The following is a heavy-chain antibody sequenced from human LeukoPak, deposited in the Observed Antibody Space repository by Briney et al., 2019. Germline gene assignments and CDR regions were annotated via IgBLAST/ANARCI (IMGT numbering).Heavy chain of an antibody. CDR3: ARGYCSGGSCFTIFDY. V-gene: IGHV1-2*02. CDR1: GYTFTGYH. J-gene: IGHJ4*02. CDR2: INPNSGGT. D-gene: IGHD2-15*01. Sequence: GASVKVSCKASGYTFTGYHMHWVRQAPGQGLEWMGWINPNSGGTSYAQKFQGRVTMTRDTSISTAYMELSRLRSDDTAVYYCARGYCSGGSCFTIFDYWGQGTLVTVSS.